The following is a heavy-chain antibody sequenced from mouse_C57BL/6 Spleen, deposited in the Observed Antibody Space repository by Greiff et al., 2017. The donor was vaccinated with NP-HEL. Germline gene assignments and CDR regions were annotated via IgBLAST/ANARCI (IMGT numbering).Heavy chain of an antibody. CDR3: AREGGY. CDR1: GYTFTSYW. J-gene: IGHJ3*01. CDR2: IDPSDSYT. Sequence: QVQLQQPGAELVKPGASVKLSCKASGYTFTSYWMQWVKQRPGQGLEWIGEIDPSDSYTNYNQKFKGKATLTVDTSSSTAYMQLSSLTSEDSAVYYCAREGGYWGQGTLVTVSA. V-gene: IGHV1-50*01.